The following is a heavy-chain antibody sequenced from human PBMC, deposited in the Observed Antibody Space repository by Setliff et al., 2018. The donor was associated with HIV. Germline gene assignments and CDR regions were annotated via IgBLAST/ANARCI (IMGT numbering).Heavy chain of an antibody. CDR3: ARDGGYSSPYYFHY. D-gene: IGHD5-18*01. CDR2: INPSGGST. J-gene: IGHJ4*02. CDR1: GYAFTSYY. V-gene: IGHV1-46*01. Sequence: ASVKVSCKTSGYAFTSYYMHWVRQAPGQGLEWMGVINPSGGSTNYAQKFQGRVTMTGDTSTSTVYMDLSSLGSEDTAVYYCARDGGYSSPYYFHYWGQGTLVTVPQ.